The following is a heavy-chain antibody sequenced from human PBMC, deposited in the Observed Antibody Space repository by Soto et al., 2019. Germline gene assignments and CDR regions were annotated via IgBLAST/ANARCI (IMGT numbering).Heavy chain of an antibody. D-gene: IGHD4-17*01. J-gene: IGHJ4*02. V-gene: IGHV3-49*03. CDR3: TSSKTTYYFDY. CDR1: GFTFGDYA. CDR2: IRSKAYGGTT. Sequence: EVQLVESGGGLVQTGRSLRLSCTASGFTFGDYAMSWFRQAPGKGLEWVGFIRSKAYGGTTEYAASVKGRFTISRDDSKSIAYLQMNSLKTEDTAVYYCTSSKTTYYFDYWGQGTLVTVSS.